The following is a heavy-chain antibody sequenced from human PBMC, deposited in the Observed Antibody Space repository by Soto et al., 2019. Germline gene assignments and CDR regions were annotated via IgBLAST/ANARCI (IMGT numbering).Heavy chain of an antibody. CDR2: IWYDGSNK. Sequence: QVQLVESGGGVVQPGRSLRLSCAASGFTFSSYGMHWVRQAPGKGLEWVAVIWYDGSNKYYADSVKGRFTISRDNSKNTLDLQMNSLRAEDTAVYYCARDLPNCSGGSCKPYDAFDIWGQGTMVTVSS. D-gene: IGHD2-15*01. J-gene: IGHJ3*02. CDR1: GFTFSSYG. V-gene: IGHV3-33*01. CDR3: ARDLPNCSGGSCKPYDAFDI.